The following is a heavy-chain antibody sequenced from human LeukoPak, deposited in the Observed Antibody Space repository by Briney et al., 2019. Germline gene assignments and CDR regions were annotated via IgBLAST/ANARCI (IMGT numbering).Heavy chain of an antibody. CDR3: ARALDSSGYIGYFDY. J-gene: IGHJ4*02. V-gene: IGHV4-34*01. D-gene: IGHD3-22*01. CDR2: INHSGST. Sequence: PSETLSLTCAVYGGSFSGYYWSWIRQPPGKGLKWIGEINHSGSTNHNPSLKSRVTISVDTSKKQFSLKLSSVTAADTAVYYCARALDSSGYIGYFDYWGQGTLVTVSS. CDR1: GGSFSGYY.